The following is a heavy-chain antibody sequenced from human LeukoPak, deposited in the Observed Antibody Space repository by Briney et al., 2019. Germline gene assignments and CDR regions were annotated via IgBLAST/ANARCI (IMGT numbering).Heavy chain of an antibody. Sequence: SETLSLTCAVYGGSFSGCYWSWIRQPPGKGLEWIGEINHSGSTNYNPSLKSRVTISVDTSKNQFSLKLSSVTAADTAVYYCARVNYDILTGYYKDYWGQGTLVTVPS. CDR1: GGSFSGCY. V-gene: IGHV4-34*01. D-gene: IGHD3-9*01. CDR2: INHSGST. J-gene: IGHJ4*02. CDR3: ARVNYDILTGYYKDY.